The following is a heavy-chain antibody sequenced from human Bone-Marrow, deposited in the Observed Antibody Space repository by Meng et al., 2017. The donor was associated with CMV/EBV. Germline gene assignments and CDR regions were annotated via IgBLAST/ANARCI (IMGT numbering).Heavy chain of an antibody. CDR1: GYTFTRYA. V-gene: IGHV1-18*01. D-gene: IGHD6-13*01. CDR2: ISAYNGNT. CDR3: ARCIAEEVNWFDP. J-gene: IGHJ5*02. Sequence: ASVKLSCKASGYTFTRYAFSWVRQAPGQGLEWMGWISAYNGNTKYAEKFQGRVTMTTDTSTSTANTELRSLRSDDTAVYYCARCIAEEVNWFDPWGQGTLVTVSS.